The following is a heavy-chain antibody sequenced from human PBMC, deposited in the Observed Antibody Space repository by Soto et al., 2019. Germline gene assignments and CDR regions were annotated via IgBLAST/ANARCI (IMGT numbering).Heavy chain of an antibody. CDR1: GFTFSTYW. V-gene: IGHV3-7*01. Sequence: PGESLKISCAASGFTFSTYWMSWVRQAPGKGLEWVANIKEDGNEKYYVDSVKGRFTISRDNAEKSLYLQMNSLRAEDTAIYYCARTKGAVAFDIWGQGTMVTVSS. D-gene: IGHD3-16*01. J-gene: IGHJ3*02. CDR2: IKEDGNEK. CDR3: ARTKGAVAFDI.